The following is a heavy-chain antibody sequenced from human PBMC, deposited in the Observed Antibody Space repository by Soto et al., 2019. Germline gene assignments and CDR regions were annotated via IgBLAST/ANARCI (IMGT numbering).Heavy chain of an antibody. J-gene: IGHJ6*02. D-gene: IGHD2-2*03. V-gene: IGHV1-69*13. CDR2: IIPIFGTA. CDR1: GGTFSNYA. CDR3: ARLDIVVVPATRWYGMDV. Sequence: GASVKVSCKTSGGTFSNYAFTWVRQAPGQGLEWMGGIIPIFGTANYAQKFQGRVTITADESTSTAYMELSSLRSEDTAVYYCARLDIVVVPATRWYGMDVWGQGTTVTVSS.